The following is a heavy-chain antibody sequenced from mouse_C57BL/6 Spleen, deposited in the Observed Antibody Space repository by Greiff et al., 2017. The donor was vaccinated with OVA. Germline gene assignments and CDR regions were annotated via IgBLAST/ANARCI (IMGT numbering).Heavy chain of an antibody. Sequence: VQWVESGPELVKPGASVKISCKASGYAFSSSWMNWVKQRPGQGLEWIGRIYPGDGDTNYNGKFKGKATLTADTSSSTAYMQLSSLTSEDSAVYFCAREGITTVVAPSYWYFDVWGTGTTVTVSS. J-gene: IGHJ1*03. CDR3: AREGITTVVAPSYWYFDV. D-gene: IGHD1-1*01. CDR1: GYAFSSSW. CDR2: IYPGDGDT. V-gene: IGHV1-82*01.